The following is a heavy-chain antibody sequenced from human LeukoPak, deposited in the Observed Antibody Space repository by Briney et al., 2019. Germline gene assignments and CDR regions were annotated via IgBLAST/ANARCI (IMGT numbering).Heavy chain of an antibody. CDR3: AREFPPSIAVEGNAFDI. Sequence: GASAKVSCKASGYTFTGYYMHWVRQAPGQGLEWMGWINPNSGGTNYAQKFQGRVTMTRDTSISTAYMELSRLRSDDTAVYYCAREFPPSIAVEGNAFDIWGQGTMVTVSS. J-gene: IGHJ3*02. V-gene: IGHV1-2*02. CDR2: INPNSGGT. D-gene: IGHD6-19*01. CDR1: GYTFTGYY.